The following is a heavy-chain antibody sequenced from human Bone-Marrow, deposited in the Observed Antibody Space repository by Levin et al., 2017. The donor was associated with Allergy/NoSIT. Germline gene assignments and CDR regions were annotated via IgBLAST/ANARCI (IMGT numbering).Heavy chain of an antibody. CDR1: GFTFSSYA. CDR3: AKPRPTVMITFGGVFLFDY. Sequence: TGGSLRLSCAASGFTFSSYAMSWVRQAPGKGLEWVSAISGSGGSTYYADSVKGRFTISRDNSKNTLYLQMNSLRAEDTAVYYCAKPRPTVMITFGGVFLFDYWGQGTLVTVSS. V-gene: IGHV3-23*01. D-gene: IGHD3-16*01. J-gene: IGHJ4*02. CDR2: ISGSGGST.